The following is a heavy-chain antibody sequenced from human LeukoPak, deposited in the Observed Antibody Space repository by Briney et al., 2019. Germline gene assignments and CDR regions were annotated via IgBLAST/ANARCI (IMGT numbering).Heavy chain of an antibody. CDR2: IYSGGST. J-gene: IGHJ6*03. Sequence: GGSLRLSCAASGFTVSSNYMSWVRQAPGKGLEWVSVIYSGGSTYYADSVKGRFTISRDNAKNSLYLQMNSLRAEDTALYYCARVLGCTNGVCPYYYYYYMDVWGKGTTVTVSS. D-gene: IGHD2-8*01. V-gene: IGHV3-53*01. CDR1: GFTVSSNY. CDR3: ARVLGCTNGVCPYYYYYYMDV.